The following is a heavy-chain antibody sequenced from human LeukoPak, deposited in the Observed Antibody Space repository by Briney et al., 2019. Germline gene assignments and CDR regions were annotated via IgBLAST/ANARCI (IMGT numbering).Heavy chain of an antibody. J-gene: IGHJ5*02. V-gene: IGHV1-69*05. CDR3: AIYSSGGSCYRTWFDP. D-gene: IGHD2-15*01. CDR2: IIPIFGTA. CDR1: GGTISSYA. Sequence: GASVKVSCKPSGGTISSYAISWVRQAPGQGLEWMGGIIPIFGTANYAQKFQGRVTITTDQSTSTAHMELSSLRSEDTAVYYCAIYSSGGSCYRTWFDPWGQGTLGTVSS.